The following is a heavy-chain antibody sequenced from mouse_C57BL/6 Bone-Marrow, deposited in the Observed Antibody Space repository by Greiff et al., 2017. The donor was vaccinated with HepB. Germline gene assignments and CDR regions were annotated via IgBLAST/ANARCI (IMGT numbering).Heavy chain of an antibody. J-gene: IGHJ4*01. CDR1: GFSLTSYG. CDR3: ARNPLY. CDR2: IWSGGRT. V-gene: IGHV2-2*01. Sequence: VQLQESGPGLVQPSQTLSITCTVSGFSLTSYGVHWVRQSPGKGLEWLGVIWSGGRTDYYAAFISRLSISKDNSKIQVFFKMTSLQADDTAIYYCARNPLYWGQGTSVTVSS.